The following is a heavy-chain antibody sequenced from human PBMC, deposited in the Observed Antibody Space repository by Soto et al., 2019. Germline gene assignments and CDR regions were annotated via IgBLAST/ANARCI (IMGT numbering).Heavy chain of an antibody. D-gene: IGHD3-22*01. CDR2: ISGSGGST. J-gene: IGHJ4*02. CDR3: AKASNYYDSSGSKEDAFDY. CDR1: GFTFSSYA. V-gene: IGHV3-23*01. Sequence: LRLSCAASGFTFSSYAMSWVRQAPGKGLEWVSAISGSGGSTYYADSVKGRFTISRDNSKNTLYLQMNSLRAEDTAAYYCAKASNYYDSSGSKEDAFDYWGQGTLVTVSS.